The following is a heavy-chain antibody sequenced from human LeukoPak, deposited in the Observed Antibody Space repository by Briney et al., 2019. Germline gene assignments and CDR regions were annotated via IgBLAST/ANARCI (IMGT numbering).Heavy chain of an antibody. Sequence: PSETLSLTCTVSGGSISSSSYYWGWIRQPPGKGLEWIGSIYYSGSTYYNPSLKSRVTISVDTSKNQFSLKLSSVTAADTAVYYCARHQLPEWFFPGGYNWFDPWGQGTLVTVSS. CDR1: GGSISSSSYY. CDR2: IYYSGST. V-gene: IGHV4-39*01. CDR3: ARHQLPEWFFPGGYNWFDP. D-gene: IGHD3-3*01. J-gene: IGHJ5*02.